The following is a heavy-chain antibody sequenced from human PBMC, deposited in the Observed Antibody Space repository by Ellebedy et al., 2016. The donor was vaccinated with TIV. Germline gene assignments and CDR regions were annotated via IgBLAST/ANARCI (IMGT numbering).Heavy chain of an antibody. CDR1: GVSMFNYY. CDR3: ARRSSYWSALDF. V-gene: IGHV4-59*08. Sequence: MPSETLSLTCTVSGVSMFNYYWGWIRQPPGKGLEWIAYIDHSGSTKYNPSLKSRVTIPVDTSKNHFSLRLSSVTAADTAVYYCARRSSYWSALDFWGQGTLATVSS. J-gene: IGHJ4*02. CDR2: IDHSGST. D-gene: IGHD6-19*01.